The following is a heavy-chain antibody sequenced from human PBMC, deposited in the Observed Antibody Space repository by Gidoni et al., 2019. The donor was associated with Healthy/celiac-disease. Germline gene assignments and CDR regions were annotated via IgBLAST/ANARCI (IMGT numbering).Heavy chain of an antibody. CDR1: GFTVSSNY. CDR3: ASSPSLIVGAFDI. J-gene: IGHJ3*02. CDR2: IYSGGST. Sequence: EVQLVESGGGLIQPGGSLRLSCAASGFTVSSNYMSWVRQAPGKGLEWVSVIYSGGSTYYADSVKGRFTISRDNSKNTLYLQMNSLRAEDTAVYYCASSPSLIVGAFDIWGQGTMVTVSS. D-gene: IGHD3-22*01. V-gene: IGHV3-53*01.